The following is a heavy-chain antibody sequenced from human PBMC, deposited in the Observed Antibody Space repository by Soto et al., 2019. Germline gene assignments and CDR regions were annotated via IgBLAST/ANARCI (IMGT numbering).Heavy chain of an antibody. V-gene: IGHV3-23*01. J-gene: IGHJ3*01. D-gene: IGHD3-16*01. CDR3: ANKASGWGSTTRGAFDL. CDR1: GFTFGSNG. CDR2: ISGSGGNT. Sequence: EVQLLDSGGGLVQPGGSLGLSCAASGFTFGSNGMSWVRQAPGKGLEWVSGISGSGGNTYYAGSVKGRSTIYRDNSKNTLHLQLNSLRAEDTGVYFCANKASGWGSTTRGAFDLWGQGIMVTVSS.